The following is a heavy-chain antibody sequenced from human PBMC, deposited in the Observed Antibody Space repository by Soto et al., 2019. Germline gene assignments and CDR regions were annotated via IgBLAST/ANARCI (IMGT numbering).Heavy chain of an antibody. CDR2: IRGKANSYET. V-gene: IGHV3-73*01. J-gene: IGHJ5*02. D-gene: IGHD2-2*01. Sequence: EVQLVESGGGLVQPGGSLKLSCVASGYTFSGSAFQWVRQASGKGLEWVGRIRGKANSYETAYAESVKGRFTISRDDSKNTAFLQMNSLKTEDTAVYYCTSRYCSSASCHTWGQGTRVTVSS. CDR3: TSRYCSSASCHT. CDR1: GYTFSGSA.